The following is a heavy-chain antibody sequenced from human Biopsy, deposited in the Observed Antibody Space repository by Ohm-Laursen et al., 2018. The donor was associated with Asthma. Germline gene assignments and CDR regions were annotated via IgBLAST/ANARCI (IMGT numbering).Heavy chain of an antibody. CDR2: IYSGGGT. CDR1: GFTVSSNG. CDR3: ARARSGNYFDY. J-gene: IGHJ4*02. D-gene: IGHD5-12*01. V-gene: IGHV3-53*03. Sequence: SLRLSCAASGFTVSSNGMSWVRQPPGKGLEWVSVIYSGGGTFYADSVKGRVTISRDISKNTLSLQMNSLRAEDTAVYYCARARSGNYFDYWGQGTLVTVSS.